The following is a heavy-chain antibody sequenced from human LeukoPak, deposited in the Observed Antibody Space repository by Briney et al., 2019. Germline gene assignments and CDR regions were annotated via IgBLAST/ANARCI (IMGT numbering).Heavy chain of an antibody. J-gene: IGHJ4*02. CDR2: ISGSGGST. CDR1: GFTFSSYA. V-gene: IGHV3-23*01. CDR3: ARGVGYLDY. D-gene: IGHD3-16*01. Sequence: GGSLRLSCVASGFTFSSYAVSWVRQAPGKGLEWVSVISGSGGSTHYADSVKGRFTISRDNSKNTLYLQMNSLRAEDTAVYYCARGVGYLDYWGQGTLVTVSS.